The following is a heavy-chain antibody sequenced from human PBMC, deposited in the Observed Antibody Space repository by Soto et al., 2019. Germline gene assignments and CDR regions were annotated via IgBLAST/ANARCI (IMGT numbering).Heavy chain of an antibody. J-gene: IGHJ5*02. V-gene: IGHV4-59*01. D-gene: IGHD6-19*01. CDR1: GGSISSYY. CDR2: IYYSGST. CDR3: ARQLRIAVAGIFSNWFDP. Sequence: SETLSLTCTVSGGSISSYYWSWIRQPPGKGLEWIGYIYYSGSTNYNPSLKSRVTISVDTSKNQFSLKLSSVTAADTAVYYCARQLRIAVAGIFSNWFDPWGQGTLVTVSS.